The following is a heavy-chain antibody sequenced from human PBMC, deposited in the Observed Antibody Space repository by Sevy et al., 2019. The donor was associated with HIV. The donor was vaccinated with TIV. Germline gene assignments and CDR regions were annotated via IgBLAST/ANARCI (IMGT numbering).Heavy chain of an antibody. CDR2: TRSKANSYAT. J-gene: IGHJ4*02. CDR1: GFTFSGSA. V-gene: IGHV3-73*01. D-gene: IGHD3-10*01. Sequence: GGSLRLSCTASGFTFSGSAMHWVRQASGKGLEWVGRTRSKANSYATAYAASVKGRFTISRDDSKNTAYLQMNSLKTEDTAVYYCTSRSGSQDYWGQGTLVTVSS. CDR3: TSRSGSQDY.